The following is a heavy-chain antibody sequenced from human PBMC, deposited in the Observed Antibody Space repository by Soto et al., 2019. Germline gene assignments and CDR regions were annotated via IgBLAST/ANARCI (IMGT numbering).Heavy chain of an antibody. Sequence: QFTLKESGPVLVKPTETLTLTCTVSGFSLSNARMGVSWIRQPSGKALEWLAHIFSTDEKPYSTSLTSRLTISKDTSKSQVVLTMTNMDPVDTATYYCARILDGDYLYYYYGMDVWGQGTTVTVAS. CDR3: ARILDGDYLYYYYGMDV. V-gene: IGHV2-26*01. CDR2: IFSTDEK. CDR1: GFSLSNARMG. D-gene: IGHD4-17*01. J-gene: IGHJ6*02.